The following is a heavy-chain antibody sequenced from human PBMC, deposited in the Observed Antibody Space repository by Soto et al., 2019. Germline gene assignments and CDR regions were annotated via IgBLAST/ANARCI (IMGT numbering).Heavy chain of an antibody. Sequence: GGSLRLSCAASGFTFSSYSMNWVRQAPGKGLEWVSYISSSSSTIYYADSVKGRFTISRDNAKNSLYLQMNSLRDEDTAVYYCARWGGEGNWNYVFYFDYWGQGTLVTVSS. CDR2: ISSSSSTI. D-gene: IGHD1-7*01. CDR1: GFTFSSYS. CDR3: ARWGGEGNWNYVFYFDY. V-gene: IGHV3-48*02. J-gene: IGHJ4*02.